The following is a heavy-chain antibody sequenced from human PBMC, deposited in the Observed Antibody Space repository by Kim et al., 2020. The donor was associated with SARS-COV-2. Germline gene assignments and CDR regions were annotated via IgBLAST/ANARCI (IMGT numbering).Heavy chain of an antibody. D-gene: IGHD6-6*01. J-gene: IGHJ4*02. CDR3: AKTQIAARLRSRFDY. Sequence: DSVKGRFTISRDNSKNTLYLQMNSLRAEDTAVYYCAKTQIAARLRSRFDYWGQGTLVTVSS. V-gene: IGHV3-30*02.